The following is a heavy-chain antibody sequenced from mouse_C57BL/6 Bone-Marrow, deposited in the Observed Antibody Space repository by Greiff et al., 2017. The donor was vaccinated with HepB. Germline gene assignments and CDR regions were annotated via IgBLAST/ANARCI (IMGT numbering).Heavy chain of an antibody. CDR2: LWRGGST. V-gene: IGHV2-5*01. J-gene: IGHJ3*01. CDR3: AKGLAWFAY. CDR1: GFSLTSYG. Sequence: VTLVESGPGLVQPSQSLSITCPVSGFSLTSYGIHWVRQSPGKGLEWLGVLWRGGSTDYNAAFMFRLTITKDKSKSQVFFKMNSLQADDTAIYYCAKGLAWFAYWGQGTLVTVSA.